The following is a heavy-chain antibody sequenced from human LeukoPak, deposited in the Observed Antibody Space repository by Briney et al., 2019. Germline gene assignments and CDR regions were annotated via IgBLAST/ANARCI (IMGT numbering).Heavy chain of an antibody. CDR1: GFTFSSYA. J-gene: IGHJ4*02. D-gene: IGHD3-10*01. CDR3: AKDCSRGSGSRTVDY. CDR2: ISGSGGST. Sequence: GGSLRLSCAASGFTFSSYAMSWVRQAPGKGLEWVSAISGSGGSTYYADSVKGRFTISRDNSKKTLYLQMNSLRAEDTAVYYCAKDCSRGSGSRTVDYWGQGTLVTVSS. V-gene: IGHV3-23*01.